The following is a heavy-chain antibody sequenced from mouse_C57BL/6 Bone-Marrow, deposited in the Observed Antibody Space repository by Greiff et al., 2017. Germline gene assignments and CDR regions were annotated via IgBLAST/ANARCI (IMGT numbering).Heavy chain of an antibody. J-gene: IGHJ4*01. Sequence: EVQLQESGPGLVKPSQSLSLTCSVTGYSITSGYYWNWIRQFPGNKLEWMGYISYDGSKNYNPSLKNRISITRDTSKNQFFLKLNSVTTEDTATYYCARDRYDYLYAMDYWGQGTSVTVSS. CDR1: GYSITSGYY. D-gene: IGHD2-4*01. CDR3: ARDRYDYLYAMDY. CDR2: ISYDGSK. V-gene: IGHV3-6*01.